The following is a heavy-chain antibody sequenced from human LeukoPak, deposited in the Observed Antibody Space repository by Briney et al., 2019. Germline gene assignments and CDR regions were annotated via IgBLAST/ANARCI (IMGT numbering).Heavy chain of an antibody. D-gene: IGHD5-18*01. Sequence: ASVKVSCKASGYTFTGYYMHWVRQAPGQGLEWMGWINPNSGGTNYAQKFQGRVTMTRDTSISTAYMELSRLRSDDTAVYYCARLDTDTPADSIHRPWGQGTLVTVSS. CDR2: INPNSGGT. V-gene: IGHV1-2*02. CDR1: GYTFTGYY. J-gene: IGHJ5*02. CDR3: ARLDTDTPADSIHRP.